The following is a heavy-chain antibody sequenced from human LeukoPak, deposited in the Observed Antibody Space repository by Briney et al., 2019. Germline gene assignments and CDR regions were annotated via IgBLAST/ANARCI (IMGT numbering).Heavy chain of an antibody. V-gene: IGHV3-48*03. D-gene: IGHD2-21*01. CDR1: GFTFSDYH. J-gene: IGHJ4*02. CDR2: ITYSGSET. CDR3: ARVVGSPKLYFDS. Sequence: PGGSLRLSWAASGFTFSDYHMNWVRQAPGKGLEWVSYITYSGSETNYADSVKGRFTISRDNAKNSLYLQMSSLRAEDTAVYYCARVVGSPKLYFDSWGQGILVTVSS.